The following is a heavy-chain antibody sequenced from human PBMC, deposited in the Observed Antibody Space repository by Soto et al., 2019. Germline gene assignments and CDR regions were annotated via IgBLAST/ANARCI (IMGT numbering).Heavy chain of an antibody. Sequence: ASVKVSCKASGYTLNTYYMHWVRQAPGQGPEWMGIINPRGGSTTYAQNFQDRVTMTRDTSSSTVYMELSSLRSEDTAVYYCARGGGFSPYYYNLDVWGQGTTVTVSS. CDR1: GYTLNTYY. J-gene: IGHJ6*02. CDR2: INPRGGST. D-gene: IGHD2-15*01. V-gene: IGHV1-46*02. CDR3: ARGGGFSPYYYNLDV.